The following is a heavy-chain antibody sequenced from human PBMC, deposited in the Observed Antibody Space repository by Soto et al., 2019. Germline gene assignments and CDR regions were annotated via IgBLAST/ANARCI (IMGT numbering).Heavy chain of an antibody. CDR2: ISFDGSNE. CDR1: GFIFSTYG. V-gene: IGHV3-30*18. Sequence: ESGGGVVQPGGSLRLSCAASGFIFSTYGMHWVRQVPGKGLEWVAHISFDGSNEHYADSVKGRFTVSRDNAKNTLSLQMNTLTAEDTAVYYCTKEYIVGTTWGYFESWGQGTLVTVSS. D-gene: IGHD1-26*01. J-gene: IGHJ4*02. CDR3: TKEYIVGTTWGYFES.